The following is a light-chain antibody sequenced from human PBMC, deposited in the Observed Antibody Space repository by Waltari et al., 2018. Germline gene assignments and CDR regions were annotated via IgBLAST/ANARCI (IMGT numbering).Light chain of an antibody. Sequence: AIQMTQSPSSLSASVGDRVTITCRASQGIRDDLGRYQQKPGKAPKLLIYAASSLQSAVPSMFSCSGSGTYFTLTISSLQPEDFATYYCLQDYNYPFTFGGGTKVEIK. CDR3: LQDYNYPFT. V-gene: IGKV1-6*01. J-gene: IGKJ4*01. CDR2: AAS. CDR1: QGIRDD.